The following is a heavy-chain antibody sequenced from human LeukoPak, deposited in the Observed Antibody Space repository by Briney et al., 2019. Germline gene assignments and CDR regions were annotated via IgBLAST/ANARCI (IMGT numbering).Heavy chain of an antibody. V-gene: IGHV3-21*01. Sequence: GGSLRLSCATSGFTFSSYSMNWVRQAPGKGLEWVSSISSSSSYIYYADSVKGRLTISRDNAKNSLYLQMNSLRAEDTAVYYCARDTHSSSWFDYWGQGTLVTVSS. D-gene: IGHD6-13*01. CDR3: ARDTHSSSWFDY. J-gene: IGHJ4*02. CDR2: ISSSSSYI. CDR1: GFTFSSYS.